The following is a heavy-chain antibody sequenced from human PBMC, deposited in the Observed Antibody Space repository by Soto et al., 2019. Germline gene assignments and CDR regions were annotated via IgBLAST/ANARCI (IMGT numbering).Heavy chain of an antibody. V-gene: IGHV4-39*02. Sequence: QLQLQESGPGLVKPSETLSLTCTVSGGAISSSGYYWGWIRQPPGKGLEWIGSIYNNGNTYHSPSLTSRVTISVDTSKNHFSLKVSSVTAADTAIYYCASRYCPSSSCNWIGNYWGQGTLVTVSS. J-gene: IGHJ4*02. CDR1: GGAISSSGYY. CDR3: ASRYCPSSSCNWIGNY. CDR2: IYNNGNT. D-gene: IGHD2-2*01.